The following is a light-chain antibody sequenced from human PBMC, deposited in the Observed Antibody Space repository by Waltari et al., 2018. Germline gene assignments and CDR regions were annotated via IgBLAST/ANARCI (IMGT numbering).Light chain of an antibody. CDR3: QQYNSYPVT. V-gene: IGKV1D-16*01. J-gene: IGKJ5*01. CDR1: RDINIW. CDR2: GAS. Sequence: GARVTITCRASRDINIWLAWYQQKPEKAPKSLIFGASGLQSGVPSRFSGTGSGTDFTLTISNLQPEDFATYYCQQYNSYPVTFGQGTRVEIK.